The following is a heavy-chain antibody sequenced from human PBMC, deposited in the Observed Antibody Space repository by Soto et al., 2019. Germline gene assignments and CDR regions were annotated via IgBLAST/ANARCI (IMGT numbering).Heavy chain of an antibody. CDR1: GFTFSNYW. J-gene: IGHJ6*04. Sequence: EVQLVESGGGLVQPGGSLRLSCAASGFTFSNYWMYWVRQAPGKGLVWVSRVNNDGTDTTHADSVKGLFTISRDNAENTLYLQINSLRAEDTAVYYCARGGLQHALDVWGEGSTVTVSS. D-gene: IGHD6-13*01. CDR2: VNNDGTDT. CDR3: ARGGLQHALDV. V-gene: IGHV3-74*01.